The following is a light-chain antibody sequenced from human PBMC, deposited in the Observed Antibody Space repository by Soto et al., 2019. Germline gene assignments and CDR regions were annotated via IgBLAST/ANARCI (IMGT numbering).Light chain of an antibody. CDR1: QSISSGY. J-gene: IGKJ1*01. V-gene: IGKV3-20*01. CDR2: GAS. Sequence: EVVLTQSPGTLSLSPGERATLSCRPRQSISSGYLAWYQQKPGQAPRLLIYGASSRATGIPDRFSGSGSGTDFTLTISRLEPEDIAVFYCQQYGSSPWTFGQGTKVDIK. CDR3: QQYGSSPWT.